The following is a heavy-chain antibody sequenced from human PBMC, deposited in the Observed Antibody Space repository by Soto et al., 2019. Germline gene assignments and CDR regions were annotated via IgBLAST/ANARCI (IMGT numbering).Heavy chain of an antibody. CDR2: FYYTGRT. CDR3: ASPRQGTYDFWSGYNDFGY. V-gene: IGHV4-39*01. D-gene: IGHD3-3*01. J-gene: IGHJ4*02. Sequence: PSETLSLTCTVSGASISSSRSYLAWVRQPPGKGLEWIVSFYYTGRTYSTYYTPCLMSAVTISVDRSKSQFAMDRRSVTAADTDVYYCASPRQGTYDFWSGYNDFGYWRRGTMVPVSS. CDR1: GASISSSRSY.